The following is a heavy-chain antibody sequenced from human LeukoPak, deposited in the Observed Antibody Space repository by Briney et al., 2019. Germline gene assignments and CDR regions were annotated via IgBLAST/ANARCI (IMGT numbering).Heavy chain of an antibody. J-gene: IGHJ4*02. D-gene: IGHD1-26*01. CDR3: ARDFSGSSYFDF. CDR2: ISYSGST. Sequence: PSETLSLTCTVSGGSISSYYWSWIRQPPGKGLEWIGYISYSGSTNYNPSLKSRVTISVDTSKNQFSLKLSSVTAADTAVYYCARDFSGSSYFDFWGQGSLVTVSS. V-gene: IGHV4-59*01. CDR1: GGSISSYY.